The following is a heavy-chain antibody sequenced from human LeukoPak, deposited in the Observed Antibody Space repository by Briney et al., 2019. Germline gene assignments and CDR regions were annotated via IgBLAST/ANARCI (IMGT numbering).Heavy chain of an antibody. CDR3: ARGRDSSTSSGWFDP. Sequence: PSETLSLTCTVSGYSISSGYYWGWIRQPPGKGLEWIGSIYHSGSTNYNPSLKSRVTISVDTSKNQFSLKLSSVTAADTAVYYCARGRDSSTSSGWFDPWGQGTLVTVSS. CDR1: GYSISSGYY. CDR2: IYHSGST. V-gene: IGHV4-38-2*02. D-gene: IGHD2-2*01. J-gene: IGHJ5*02.